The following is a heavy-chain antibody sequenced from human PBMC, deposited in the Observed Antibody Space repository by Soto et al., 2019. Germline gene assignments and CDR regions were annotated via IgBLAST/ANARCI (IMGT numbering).Heavy chain of an antibody. V-gene: IGHV3-30-3*01. CDR3: ARDRRQQLVPLDY. CDR1: GFTFSSFA. CDR2: ISYDGSHK. Sequence: GGSLRLSCAASGFTFSSFAMHWVRQAPGKGLEWVSAISYDGSHKYYADSVQGRFTISRDNSKNTLYLQMNSLRPEGTAVYYCARDRRQQLVPLDYWGQGTLVTVSS. J-gene: IGHJ4*02. D-gene: IGHD6-13*01.